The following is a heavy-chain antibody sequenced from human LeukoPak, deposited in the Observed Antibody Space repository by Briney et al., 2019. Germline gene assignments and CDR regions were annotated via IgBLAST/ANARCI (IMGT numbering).Heavy chain of an antibody. CDR3: AKNTWKSSDSGRGRMDV. V-gene: IGHV3-11*04. CDR1: GFTFSDYY. CDR2: IGSSGSPI. D-gene: IGHD3-10*01. J-gene: IGHJ6*02. Sequence: GGSLRLSCAASGFTFSDYYMTWIRQAPGKGLEWVSYIGSSGSPIYDADSVKGRFTISRDNAKNSLYLQMNSLRAEDTAVYYCAKNTWKSSDSGRGRMDVWGQGTTVTVSS.